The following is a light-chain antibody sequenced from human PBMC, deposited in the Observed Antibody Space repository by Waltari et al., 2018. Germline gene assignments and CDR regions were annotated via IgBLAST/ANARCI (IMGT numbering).Light chain of an antibody. CDR1: SSNIGSNT. V-gene: IGLV1-44*01. CDR2: SNN. J-gene: IGLJ3*02. CDR3: VAWDDSLIGWV. Sequence: QSVLTQPPSASGTPGQRVTVSCSGSSSNIGSNTVNWYQQVPGTAPKLLIYSNNPRPSGVPYRFSGSKSGTSASLAISGLQSEDEADYYCVAWDDSLIGWVFGGGTKLTVL.